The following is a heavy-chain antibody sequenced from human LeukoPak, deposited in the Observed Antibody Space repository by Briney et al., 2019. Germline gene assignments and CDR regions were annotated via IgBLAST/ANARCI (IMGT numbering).Heavy chain of an antibody. J-gene: IGHJ2*01. CDR1: GYTFTSYG. CDR3: ARHSSGWYQYWYFDL. Sequence: ASVKVSCKASGYTFTSYGISWVRQAPGQGLEWMGWISAYNGNTNYAQKLQGRVTMTTDTSTSTAYMELRSLRSDDTAVYYCARHSSGWYQYWYFDLWGRGTLVTVSS. D-gene: IGHD6-19*01. V-gene: IGHV1-18*01. CDR2: ISAYNGNT.